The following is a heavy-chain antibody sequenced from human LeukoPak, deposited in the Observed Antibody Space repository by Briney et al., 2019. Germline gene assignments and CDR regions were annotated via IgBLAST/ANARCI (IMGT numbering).Heavy chain of an antibody. D-gene: IGHD1-7*01. CDR3: SRLVKPNWNLDYLFLEILINGNFVNAFD. V-gene: IGHV5-51*01. J-gene: IGHJ5*01. Sequence: GESLKISCKGSGYSFTSYWIGWVRQMPGKGLEWMGIIYPGDSDTRYSPSFQGQVTISADKSISTAYLQWSSLKASDTAMYYCSRLVKPNWNLDYLFLEILINGNFVNAFD. CDR1: GYSFTSYW. CDR2: IYPGDSDT.